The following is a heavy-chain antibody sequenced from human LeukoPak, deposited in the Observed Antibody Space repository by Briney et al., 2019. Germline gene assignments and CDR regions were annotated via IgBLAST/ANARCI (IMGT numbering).Heavy chain of an antibody. J-gene: IGHJ4*02. V-gene: IGHV4-39*07. CDR1: GGSITSSSYY. CDR3: AREGYSSPDS. CDR2: IYYSGNT. D-gene: IGHD5-18*01. Sequence: SETLSLTCTVSGGSITSSSYYWGWISQPPGKGLEWIGSIYYSGNTYYNPSLKSRVTISVDTSKNQFSLRLSSVTAADTAVYYCAREGYSSPDSWGQGTLVTVSS.